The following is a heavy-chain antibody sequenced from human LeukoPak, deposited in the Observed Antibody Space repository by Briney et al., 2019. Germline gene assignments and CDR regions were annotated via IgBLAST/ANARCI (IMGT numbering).Heavy chain of an antibody. D-gene: IGHD3-10*01. J-gene: IGHJ4*02. Sequence: SQTLSLTCSVSGGSISRGSYYWNWIRQPAGKGLEWMGRIYNSGSTNYNPSLKSRVTISTDMSKNQFSLKLTSVTAADTAVYYCARQTFGVLYFDSWGQGTLAIVSS. CDR2: IYNSGST. CDR1: GGSISRGSYY. V-gene: IGHV4-61*02. CDR3: ARQTFGVLYFDS.